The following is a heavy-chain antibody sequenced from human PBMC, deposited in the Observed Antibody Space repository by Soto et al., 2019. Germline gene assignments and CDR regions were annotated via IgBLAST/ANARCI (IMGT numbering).Heavy chain of an antibody. CDR2: ISGHDGNT. J-gene: IGHJ4*02. CDR1: GYNITSYG. CDR3: AREYCSSAGCYGPDC. V-gene: IGHV1-18*01. D-gene: IGHD2-2*01. Sequence: QVQLVQSGAEVKMPGASVKVSCKASGYNITSYGISWVRQAPGQGLEWMGWISGHDGNTKYTQKLQCRVTVTTDTSTSTAYMDLRSLRSDDTAVYYCAREYCSSAGCYGPDCWGQGTMVTVSS.